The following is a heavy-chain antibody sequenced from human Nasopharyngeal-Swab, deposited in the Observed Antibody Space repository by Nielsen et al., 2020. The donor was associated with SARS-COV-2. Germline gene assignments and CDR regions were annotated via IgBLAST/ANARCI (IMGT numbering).Heavy chain of an antibody. V-gene: IGHV3-30*03. CDR2: IAHDASNE. Sequence: GESLKIPFAASGFTFSSFGMQWVREAPGKGLEWVAFIAHDASNEYYGDSVKGRFSISRDSSKNTLYLQMDSLRGEDTAVYYCARDAPAHYGAFYWGRGTLVTVSS. D-gene: IGHD4-17*01. CDR1: GFTFSSFG. CDR3: ARDAPAHYGAFY. J-gene: IGHJ4*02.